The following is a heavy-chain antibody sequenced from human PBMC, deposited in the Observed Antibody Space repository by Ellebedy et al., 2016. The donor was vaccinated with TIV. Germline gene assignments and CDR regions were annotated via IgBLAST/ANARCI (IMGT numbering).Heavy chain of an antibody. Sequence: ASVKVSCXASGYTFTSYDINWVRQATGQGLECMGWMNPDSGNTGYAQKFQGRVTMTTDTSTSTAYMELRSLRSDDTAVYYCAKEGSLGFSLDYWGQGTLVTVSS. CDR3: AKEGSLGFSLDY. D-gene: IGHD3-3*01. V-gene: IGHV1-8*01. J-gene: IGHJ4*02. CDR1: GYTFTSYD. CDR2: MNPDSGNT.